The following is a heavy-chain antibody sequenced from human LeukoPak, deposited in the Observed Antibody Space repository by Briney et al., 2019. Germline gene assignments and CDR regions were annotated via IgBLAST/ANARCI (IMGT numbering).Heavy chain of an antibody. CDR3: ATVRCYDSSGSLDY. D-gene: IGHD3-22*01. V-gene: IGHV3-30*03. Sequence: GGSLRLSCAASGFTFSSYGMHWVRQAPGKGLEWVAVISYDGSNKYYADSVKGRFTISRDNSKNTLYLQMNSLRAEDTAVYYCATVRCYDSSGSLDYWGQGTLVTVSS. J-gene: IGHJ4*02. CDR2: ISYDGSNK. CDR1: GFTFSSYG.